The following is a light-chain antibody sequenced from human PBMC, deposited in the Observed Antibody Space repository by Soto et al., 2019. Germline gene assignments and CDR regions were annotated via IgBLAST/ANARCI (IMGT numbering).Light chain of an antibody. Sequence: QPVLAQPPSVSGAPGRKVTISCTGSSSNIGAGYDLHWYQQLPGTAPKRLLYGNSNRPSGVPDRFSGSKSGTSASLAITGLQAEDEADYYCQSYDSSLSAYVFGTGTKLTVL. J-gene: IGLJ1*01. CDR1: SSNIGAGYD. CDR3: QSYDSSLSAYV. V-gene: IGLV1-40*01. CDR2: GNS.